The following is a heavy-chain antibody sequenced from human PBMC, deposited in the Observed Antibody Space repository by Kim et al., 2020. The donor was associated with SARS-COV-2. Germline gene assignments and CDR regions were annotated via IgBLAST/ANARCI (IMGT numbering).Heavy chain of an antibody. D-gene: IGHD3-10*01. Sequence: YADSVKGRFTMSRDNAKNTLYLQMNSLRAEDTAVYYCARDYYGSGSYYERWGQGTLVTVSS. V-gene: IGHV3-74*03. J-gene: IGHJ4*02. CDR3: ARDYYGSGSYYER.